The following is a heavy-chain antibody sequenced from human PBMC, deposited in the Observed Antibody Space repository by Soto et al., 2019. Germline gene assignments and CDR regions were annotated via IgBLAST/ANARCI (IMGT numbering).Heavy chain of an antibody. Sequence: SETLSLTCAVYGGSFSGYYWSWIRQPPGKGLEWIGEINHSGSTNYNPSLKSRVTISVDTSKNQFSLKLSSVTAADTAVYYCARQSYRFLEWFHESRGMDVWGQGTKVTVPS. CDR3: ARQSYRFLEWFHESRGMDV. CDR1: GGSFSGYY. CDR2: INHSGST. V-gene: IGHV4-34*01. D-gene: IGHD3-3*01. J-gene: IGHJ6*02.